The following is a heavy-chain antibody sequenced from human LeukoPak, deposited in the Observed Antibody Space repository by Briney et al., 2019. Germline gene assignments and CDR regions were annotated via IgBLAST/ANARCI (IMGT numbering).Heavy chain of an antibody. J-gene: IGHJ4*02. D-gene: IGHD3-22*01. CDR2: IYYSGST. CDR3: ARLSYYDSSGYPDY. CDR1: GGSISSSSYY. V-gene: IGHV4-39*01. Sequence: SETLSLTCTVSGGSISSSSYYWGWIRQPPGKGLEWIGSIYYSGSTYYNPSLKSRVTISVDTSKNQFSLRLSSVTAADTAAYYCARLSYYDSSGYPDYWGQGTLVTVSS.